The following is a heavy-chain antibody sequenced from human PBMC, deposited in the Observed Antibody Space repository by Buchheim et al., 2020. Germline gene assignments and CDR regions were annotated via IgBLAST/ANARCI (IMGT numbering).Heavy chain of an antibody. CDR3: AREGANDSLYDY. CDR2: IWYDGSNK. D-gene: IGHD4/OR15-4a*01. Sequence: QVQLVESGGGVVQPGRSLRLSCTATGFTFNNYAMHWVRQTPGKRLEWVAVIWYDGSNKYYADSVKGRFTISRDNSKNTLYLQMNSLRAEDTAVYYCAREGANDSLYDYWGQGTL. J-gene: IGHJ4*02. V-gene: IGHV3-30*07. CDR1: GFTFNNYA.